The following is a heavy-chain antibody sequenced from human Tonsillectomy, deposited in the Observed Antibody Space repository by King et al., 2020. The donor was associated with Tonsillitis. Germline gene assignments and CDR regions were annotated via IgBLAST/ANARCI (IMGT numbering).Heavy chain of an antibody. Sequence: VQLVESGGGVVQPGRSLRLSCAASGFTFSSYAMHWVRQAPGKGLEWVAVISYDGSNKYYADSVKGRFTISRDNSKNTLYLQMNSLRAEDTAVYYCAGGQLWLRGRRGYFDYWGQGTLVTVSS. V-gene: IGHV3-30-3*01. D-gene: IGHD5-18*01. J-gene: IGHJ4*02. CDR1: GFTFSSYA. CDR2: ISYDGSNK. CDR3: AGGQLWLRGRRGYFDY.